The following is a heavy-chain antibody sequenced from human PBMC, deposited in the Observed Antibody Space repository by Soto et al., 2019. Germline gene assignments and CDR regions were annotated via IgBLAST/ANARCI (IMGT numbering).Heavy chain of an antibody. D-gene: IGHD5-12*01. J-gene: IGHJ4*02. Sequence: SETLSLTCTVSGGSISSGGYYWTWIRPHPEKGLEWIAYIYYSGITYYNPSLRSRLTISVDLSKNQCSLNLTSVTAAATAVYYFARGGDVVAKKYYFDFWGQGALVTVSS. CDR2: IYYSGIT. V-gene: IGHV4-31*03. CDR3: ARGGDVVAKKYYFDF. CDR1: GGSISSGGYY.